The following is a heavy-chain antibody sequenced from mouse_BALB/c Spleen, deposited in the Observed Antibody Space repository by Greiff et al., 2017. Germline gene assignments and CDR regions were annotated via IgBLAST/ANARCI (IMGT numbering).Heavy chain of an antibody. V-gene: IGHV5-17*02. J-gene: IGHJ3*01. CDR3: ARRGDYPWFAY. CDR1: GFTFSSFG. D-gene: IGHD5-5*01. Sequence: EVKLMESGGGLVQPGGSRKLSCAASGFTFSSFGMHWVRQAPEKGLEWVAYISSGSSTIYYADTVKGRFTISRDNPKNTLFLQMTSLRSEDTAMYYCARRGDYPWFAYWGQGTLVTVSA. CDR2: ISSGSSTI.